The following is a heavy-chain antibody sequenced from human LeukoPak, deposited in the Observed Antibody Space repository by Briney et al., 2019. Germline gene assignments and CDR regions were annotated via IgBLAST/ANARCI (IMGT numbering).Heavy chain of an antibody. CDR3: ARDRTYYYGSGIQGPAYYYYGMDV. V-gene: IGHV3-21*01. J-gene: IGHJ6*02. D-gene: IGHD3-10*01. Sequence: GGSLRLSCAASGFTFSSYSMNWVRQAPGKGLEWVSSISSSSSYIYYADSVKGRFTISRDNAKNSLYLQMNSLRAEDTAVYYCARDRTYYYGSGIQGPAYYYYGMDVWGQGTTVTVSS. CDR2: ISSSSSYI. CDR1: GFTFSSYS.